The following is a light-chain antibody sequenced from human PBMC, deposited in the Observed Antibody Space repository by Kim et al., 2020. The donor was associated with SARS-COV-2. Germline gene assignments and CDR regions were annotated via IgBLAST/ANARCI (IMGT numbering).Light chain of an antibody. CDR3: ETWDSNTGV. J-gene: IGLJ3*02. V-gene: IGLV4-60*03. CDR2: PEGSGSY. CDR1: IGHRSYI. Sequence: TVKLACTLSIGHRSYIIAGHQQQPGKDHRYLMKPEGSGSYNKGSGDPDLFSGSSSGADRYLTISNHQSEDEADYYCETWDSNTGVFGGGTKLTVL.